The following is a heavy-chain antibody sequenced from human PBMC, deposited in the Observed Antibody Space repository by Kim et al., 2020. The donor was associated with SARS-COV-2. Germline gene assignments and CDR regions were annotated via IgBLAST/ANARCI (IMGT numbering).Heavy chain of an antibody. J-gene: IGHJ5*02. Sequence: SETLSLTCAVYGGSFSGYYWSWIRQPPGKGLEWIGEINHSGSTNYNPSLKSRVTISVDTSKNQFSLKLSSVTAADTAVYYCARDIRRPGGYGSGSYYKTDWFDPWGQGTLVTVSS. CDR1: GGSFSGYY. D-gene: IGHD3-10*01. V-gene: IGHV4-34*01. CDR3: ARDIRRPGGYGSGSYYKTDWFDP. CDR2: INHSGST.